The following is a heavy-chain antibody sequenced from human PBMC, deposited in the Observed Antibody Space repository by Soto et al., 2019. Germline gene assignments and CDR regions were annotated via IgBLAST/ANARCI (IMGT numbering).Heavy chain of an antibody. CDR2: IKSKTDGGTT. J-gene: IGHJ4*02. Sequence: GGSLRLSCAASGFTFSNAWMSRVRQAPGKGLEWVGRIKSKTDGGTTDYAAPVKGRFTISRDDSKNTLYLQMNSLRTEDTAVYYCTTVPDTIFGVVSDYWGQGTLVTV. CDR1: GFTFSNAW. V-gene: IGHV3-15*01. D-gene: IGHD3-3*01. CDR3: TTVPDTIFGVVSDY.